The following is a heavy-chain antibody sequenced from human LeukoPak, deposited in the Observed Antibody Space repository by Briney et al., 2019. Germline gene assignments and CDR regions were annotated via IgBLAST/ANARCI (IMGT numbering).Heavy chain of an antibody. Sequence: AGGSLRLSCAASGFTFSSHWMIWVRLAPGKGLEWVSSISSSSSYIYYADSVKGRFTISRDNAKNSLYLQMNSLRAEDTAVYYCAREATGSDLWGQGTLVTVSS. CDR2: ISSSSSYI. J-gene: IGHJ5*02. D-gene: IGHD1-1*01. CDR1: GFTFSSHW. CDR3: AREATGSDL. V-gene: IGHV3-21*01.